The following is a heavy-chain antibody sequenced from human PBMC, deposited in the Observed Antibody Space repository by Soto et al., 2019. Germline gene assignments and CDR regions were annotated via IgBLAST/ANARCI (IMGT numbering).Heavy chain of an antibody. CDR1: GFTFGDYA. Sequence: EVQLVESGGGLVQPGRSLRLSCAASGFTFGDYAMNWVRQAPGKGLEWVGFIRSNTYGGKTEYAAPVKGRFTISRDDSRSIAYLQMNSLKTEDTAVYYCVLGKARGGYNFGYWGQGTLVTVSS. V-gene: IGHV3-49*04. CDR3: VLGKARGGYNFGY. J-gene: IGHJ4*02. CDR2: IRSNTYGGKT. D-gene: IGHD5-12*01.